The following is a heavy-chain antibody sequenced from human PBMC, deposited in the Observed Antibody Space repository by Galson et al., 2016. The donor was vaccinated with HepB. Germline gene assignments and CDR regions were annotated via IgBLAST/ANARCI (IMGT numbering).Heavy chain of an antibody. CDR1: GFTFNSHK. D-gene: IGHD5-12*01. CDR3: AREGAYSGNDFGGGFDF. Sequence: SLRLSCAASGFTFNSHKMQWVRQAPGKGLEWLSDISGSGYIIQYADSVKGRFTTSRDNAKNSLFLQMNSLRDEDTAVYYCAREGAYSGNDFGGGFDFWGQGTLVTASS. V-gene: IGHV3-48*02. J-gene: IGHJ4*02. CDR2: ISGSGYII.